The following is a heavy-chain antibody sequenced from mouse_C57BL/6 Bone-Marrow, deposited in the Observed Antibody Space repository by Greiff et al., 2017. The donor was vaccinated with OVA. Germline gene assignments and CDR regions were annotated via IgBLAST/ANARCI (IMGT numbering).Heavy chain of an antibody. Sequence: EVQLQQSGAELVKPGASVKLSCTASGFNIKDYYMHWVKQRTEQGLEWIGRIDPEDGATKYAPKFQGKATIPADTSSNTAYLQLSSLTSEDTAVYYCAPYYYGSSYGYFDDWGQGTTRTVSS. CDR3: APYYYGSSYGYFDD. CDR1: GFNIKDYY. D-gene: IGHD1-1*01. J-gene: IGHJ2*01. V-gene: IGHV14-2*01. CDR2: IDPEDGAT.